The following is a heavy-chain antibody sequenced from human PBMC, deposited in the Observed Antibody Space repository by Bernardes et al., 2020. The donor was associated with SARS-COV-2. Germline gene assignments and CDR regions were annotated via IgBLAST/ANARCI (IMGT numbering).Heavy chain of an antibody. V-gene: IGHV7-4-1*02. D-gene: IGHD6-13*01. CDR2: INTNPGNP. CDR3: ARDGQHLRNDWFDP. CDR1: GYTFTSYA. Sequence: SVKVSCKASGYTFTSYAMYWVRQAPGQGLEWMGWINTNPGNPTYAQGFTGRFVFSLDTSVSTAYLQISSLKAEDTAVYYCARDGQHLRNDWFDPWGQGTLVTVSS. J-gene: IGHJ5*02.